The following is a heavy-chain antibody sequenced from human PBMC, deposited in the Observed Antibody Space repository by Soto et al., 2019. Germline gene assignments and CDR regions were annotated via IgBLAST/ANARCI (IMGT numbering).Heavy chain of an antibody. CDR1: GASISGFY. J-gene: IGHJ5*02. D-gene: IGHD1-1*01. CDR2: IYATGTT. V-gene: IGHV4-4*07. Sequence: SETLSLTCTVSGASISGFYWRWIRKSAGKGLEWIGRIYATGTTDYNPSLKSRVMMSVDTSKKQFSLKLRSVTAADTAVYYCVRDGTKTLRDWFDPWGQGISVTVSS. CDR3: VRDGTKTLRDWFDP.